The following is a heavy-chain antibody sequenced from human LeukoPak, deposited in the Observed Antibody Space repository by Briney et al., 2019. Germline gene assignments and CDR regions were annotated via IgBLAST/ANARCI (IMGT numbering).Heavy chain of an antibody. Sequence: PSETLSLTCTVSGGSISSYYCSWIRLPAGKGLEWIGRIYTNGSTNYNPSLKSRVTMSVDTSKNQFSLKLSSVTAADTAVYYCARVMRYYDILAGYEIYYFDYWGQGTLVTVSS. CDR2: IYTNGST. D-gene: IGHD3-9*01. J-gene: IGHJ4*02. V-gene: IGHV4-4*07. CDR3: ARVMRYYDILAGYEIYYFDY. CDR1: GGSISSYY.